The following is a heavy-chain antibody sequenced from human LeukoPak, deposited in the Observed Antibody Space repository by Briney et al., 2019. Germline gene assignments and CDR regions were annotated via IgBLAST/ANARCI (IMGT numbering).Heavy chain of an antibody. Sequence: TGGSLRLSCAASGFTFSSYAMHWVRQAPGKGLEWVAVISYDGSNKYYADSVKGRFTISRDNSKNTLYLQMNSLRAEDTAVYYCVRVRKVGATTGYFDYWGQGTLVTVSS. V-gene: IGHV3-30*04. D-gene: IGHD1-26*01. CDR2: ISYDGSNK. CDR1: GFTFSSYA. J-gene: IGHJ4*02. CDR3: VRVRKVGATTGYFDY.